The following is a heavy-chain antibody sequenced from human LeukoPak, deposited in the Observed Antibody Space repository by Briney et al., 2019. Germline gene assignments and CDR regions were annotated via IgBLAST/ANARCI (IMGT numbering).Heavy chain of an antibody. Sequence: SETLSLTCTVSGVSISSSNSYWGWIRQPPGKGLEWIGSIYYSGNTYYNASLKSQVSISIDTSKNQFSLKLSSVTAADTAMYYCASDTYYYDSGGYFPAFDIWGQGTMVTVSS. V-gene: IGHV4-39*07. J-gene: IGHJ3*02. CDR2: IYYSGNT. CDR1: GVSISSSNSY. CDR3: ASDTYYYDSGGYFPAFDI. D-gene: IGHD3-22*01.